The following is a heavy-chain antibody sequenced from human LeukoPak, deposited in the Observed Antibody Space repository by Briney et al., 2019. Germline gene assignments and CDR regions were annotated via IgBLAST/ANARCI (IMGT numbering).Heavy chain of an antibody. CDR1: GFTVSSNY. V-gene: IGHV3-53*01. CDR3: AREEVDGYGSFDY. D-gene: IGHD5-18*01. CDR2: IYSGGST. J-gene: IGHJ4*02. Sequence: GGSLRLSCAASGFTVSSNYMSWVRQAPGKGLEWVSVIYSGGSTNYADSVKGRFTISRDNSKNTLYLQMNSLRVEDTAVYYCAREEVDGYGSFDYWGQGTLVTVSS.